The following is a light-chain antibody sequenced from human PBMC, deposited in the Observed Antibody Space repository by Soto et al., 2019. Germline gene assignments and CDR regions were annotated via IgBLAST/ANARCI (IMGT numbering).Light chain of an antibody. CDR3: QQHENWPLT. V-gene: IGKV3-15*01. Sequence: EIVMTQSPATLSVSPGERATLSCRASQSVSSNLAWYQQKPGQAPRLLIYGASTRATGIPARFSGSGSGTEFTLTISSLQSEDFAVYYCQQHENWPLTFGGGTKVDIK. J-gene: IGKJ4*01. CDR1: QSVSSN. CDR2: GAS.